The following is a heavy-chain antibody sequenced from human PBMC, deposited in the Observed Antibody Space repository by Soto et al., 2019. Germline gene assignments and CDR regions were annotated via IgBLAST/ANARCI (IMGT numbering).Heavy chain of an antibody. CDR3: AKDSLRGEVPAALNFDN. J-gene: IGHJ4*02. Sequence: QVQLVESGGAVVQPGRSLRLSCVASGFTFNNYGMHWVRQAPGKGLEWVALVSYNARKEYYADSVKGRFSISRDNSKNTLYLQMNTLRDEDTAVYYYAKDSLRGEVPAALNFDNWGRGTLVTVSS. CDR1: GFTFNNYG. D-gene: IGHD2-2*01. V-gene: IGHV3-30*18. CDR2: VSYNARKE.